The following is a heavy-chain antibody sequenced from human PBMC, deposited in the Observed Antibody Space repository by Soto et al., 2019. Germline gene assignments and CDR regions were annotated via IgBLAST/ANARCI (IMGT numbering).Heavy chain of an antibody. V-gene: IGHV3-33*01. CDR2: IWYDGSNK. CDR3: ARFKDGYNFYFDY. Sequence: LRLSCAASGFTFSSYGMHWVRQAPGKGLEWVAVIWYDGSNKYYADSVKGRFTISRDNSKNTLYLQMNSLRAEDTAVYYCARFKDGYNFYFDYWGQGTLVTVSS. D-gene: IGHD5-12*01. CDR1: GFTFSSYG. J-gene: IGHJ4*02.